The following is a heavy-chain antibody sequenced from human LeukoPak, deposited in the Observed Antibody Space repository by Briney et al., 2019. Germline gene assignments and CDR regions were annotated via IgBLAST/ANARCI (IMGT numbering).Heavy chain of an antibody. CDR2: FHYSGST. CDR3: ARVSGYDWESFYDY. J-gene: IGHJ4*02. Sequence: SETLSLTCSVSGGSISSSSYYWGWIRQPPGKGLEWIGTFHYSGSTYYNPSLKSRVTISVNMSKNQFSLKLISVTAADTAVYYCARVSGYDWESFYDYWGQGTLVTVSS. V-gene: IGHV4-39*07. CDR1: GGSISSSSYY. D-gene: IGHD5-12*01.